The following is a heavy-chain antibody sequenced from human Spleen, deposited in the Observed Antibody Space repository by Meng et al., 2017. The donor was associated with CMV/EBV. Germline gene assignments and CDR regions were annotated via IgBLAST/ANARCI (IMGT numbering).Heavy chain of an antibody. CDR3: AKDVTGYLSLYFDY. J-gene: IGHJ4*02. CDR1: GFSFSNYA. CDR2: ISGGGGST. D-gene: IGHD6-25*01. V-gene: IGHV3-23*01. Sequence: GGSLRLSCAASGFSFSNYAMSWVRQAPGKGLDWVSAISGGGGSTYYADSVKGRFTISRDNSRNTLYLQINSLRAEDTAAYYCAKDVTGYLSLYFDYWGQGTLVTVSS.